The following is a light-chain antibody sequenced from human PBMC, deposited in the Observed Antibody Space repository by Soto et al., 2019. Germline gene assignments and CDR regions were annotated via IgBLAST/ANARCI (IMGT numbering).Light chain of an antibody. CDR1: QSVGSNY. Sequence: EIVMTQSPATLSVSPGERATLSCRASQSVGSNYLAWYQQKPGQAPRVLIYGASSRATGIPDRFSGSGSGADFTLTISRLEPEDFAVYYCQQYTTSPFTFGPGT. CDR3: QQYTTSPFT. CDR2: GAS. J-gene: IGKJ3*01. V-gene: IGKV3-20*01.